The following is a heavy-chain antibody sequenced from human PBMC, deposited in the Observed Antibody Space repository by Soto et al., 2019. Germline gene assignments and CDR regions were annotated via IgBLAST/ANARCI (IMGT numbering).Heavy chain of an antibody. J-gene: IGHJ6*01. CDR3: ADSRGGTFLGYHGMDI. V-gene: IGHV1-69*01. Sequence: QVQLVQSGPEVKKTGTSVKVSCKASGGTFSSRAISWVRQAPGQGLEWMGGINPVFGRVNYAEKFQDRVTITADESTGTVYMELSSLRSEDTALYYCADSRGGTFLGYHGMDIW. CDR2: INPVFGRV. CDR1: GGTFSSRA. D-gene: IGHD3-16*01.